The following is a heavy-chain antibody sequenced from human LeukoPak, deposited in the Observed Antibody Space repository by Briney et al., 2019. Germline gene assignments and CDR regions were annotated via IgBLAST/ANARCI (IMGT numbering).Heavy chain of an antibody. Sequence: GGSLRLSCAASGFTFSNAWMSWLRQAPGKGLEWVGRIKSKTEGVTTDYAAAVKRIFTISREDSKNTLYQQMNILKTEDTAFYYCTTDRWFRDLPHSTFDYWGQGTLVTVSS. CDR2: IKSKTEGVTT. J-gene: IGHJ4*02. D-gene: IGHD3-10*01. CDR1: GFTFSNAW. CDR3: TTDRWFRDLPHSTFDY. V-gene: IGHV3-15*01.